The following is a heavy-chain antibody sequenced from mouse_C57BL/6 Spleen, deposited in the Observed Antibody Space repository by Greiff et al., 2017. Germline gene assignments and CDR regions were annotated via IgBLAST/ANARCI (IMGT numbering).Heavy chain of an antibody. D-gene: IGHD2-5*01. CDR2: IWSGGIT. CDR3: ARTAYYSNSWFAY. Sequence: VTLMESGPGLVQPSQSLSITCTVSGFSLTSYGVHCVRQSPGKGLEWLGVIWSGGITDYNAAFISRLSISKDNSKSQVFFKMNSLQADDTAIYYCARTAYYSNSWFAYWGQGTLVTVSA. V-gene: IGHV2-2*01. CDR1: GFSLTSYG. J-gene: IGHJ3*01.